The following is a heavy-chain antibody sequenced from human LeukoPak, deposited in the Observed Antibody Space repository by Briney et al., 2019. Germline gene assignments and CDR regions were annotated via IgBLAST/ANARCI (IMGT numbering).Heavy chain of an antibody. CDR1: GYSFPIYW. J-gene: IGHJ4*02. D-gene: IGHD5-24*01. CDR2: IDPSDSYT. V-gene: IGHV5-10-1*01. Sequence: GESLRISCKGSGYSFPIYWISWVRQMPGTGLEWMGRIDPSDSYTNYSPSSQGHVTISADKSISTAYLQWSSLRASDTAIYYCARLKRDGYNSDYWGQGTLVTVSS. CDR3: ARLKRDGYNSDY.